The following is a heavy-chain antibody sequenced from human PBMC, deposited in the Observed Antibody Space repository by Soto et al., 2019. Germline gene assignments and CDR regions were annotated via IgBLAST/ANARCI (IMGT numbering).Heavy chain of an antibody. CDR1: GFTFSTYS. D-gene: IGHD2-2*02. V-gene: IGHV3-21*01. J-gene: IGHJ6*02. Sequence: GGSLRLSCAVSGFTFSTYSINWVRQAPGKGLEWVSSISSRSDIYYADSVKGRFTISRDNAKNSVSLQMNSLRAEDTAVYYCAREYTAWPLAYGLDVWGQGTTVTVSS. CDR2: ISSRSDI. CDR3: AREYTAWPLAYGLDV.